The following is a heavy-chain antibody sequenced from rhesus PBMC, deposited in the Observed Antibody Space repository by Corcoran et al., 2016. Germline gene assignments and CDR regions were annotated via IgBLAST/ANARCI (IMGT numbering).Heavy chain of an antibody. D-gene: IGHD6S26*01. V-gene: IGHV4-127*01. Sequence: QVQLQESGPGLVKPSETLSLTCAVSGYSISSGYGWGWIRQPPGKGLEWIGQIFGGTATTSYNPTLKSRVTVSKDTSKNQFSLRLTSVTAADTAVYYCLSSGWSGFWGQGVLVTVSS. CDR1: GYSISSGYG. CDR2: IFGGTATT. J-gene: IGHJ4*01. CDR3: LSSGWSGF.